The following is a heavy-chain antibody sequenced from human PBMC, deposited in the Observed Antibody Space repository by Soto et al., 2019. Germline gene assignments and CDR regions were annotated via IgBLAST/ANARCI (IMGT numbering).Heavy chain of an antibody. Sequence: SETLSLTCTVSGGSISSYYWSWIRQPPGKGLEWIGYIYYSGSTNYNPSLKSRVTISVDTSKNQFSLKLSSVTAADTAVYYCGNFTEGGLDVFDIGGKGTMAPV. D-gene: IGHD3-16*01. CDR2: IYYSGST. CDR1: GGSISSYY. J-gene: IGHJ3*02. V-gene: IGHV4-59*08. CDR3: GNFTEGGLDVFDI.